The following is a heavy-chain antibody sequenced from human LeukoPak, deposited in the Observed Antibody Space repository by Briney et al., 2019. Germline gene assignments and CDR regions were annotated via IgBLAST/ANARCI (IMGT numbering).Heavy chain of an antibody. V-gene: IGHV3-20*04. J-gene: IGHJ4*02. D-gene: IGHD6-6*01. CDR1: GFTFDDYG. Sequence: GGSLRLSCAASGFTFDDYGMSWVRQAPGKGLEWVSNLNWNGGRTGYTDSVKGRFTISRDNAKNSLYLQMNSLRAEDTALYYCAREISISIAARGGFDYWGQGTLVTVSS. CDR3: AREISISIAARGGFDY. CDR2: LNWNGGRT.